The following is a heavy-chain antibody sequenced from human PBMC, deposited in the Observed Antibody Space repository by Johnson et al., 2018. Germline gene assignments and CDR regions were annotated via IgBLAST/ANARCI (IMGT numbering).Heavy chain of an antibody. J-gene: IGHJ2*01. Sequence: QVQLVESGAEVKRPGASVTVSCKASGYTFTNFDLNWVRQAPGQGLEWVGWMSPKTGNTGYAQKLQGRVTMTRSTSLSTAYMELSGLGSEDTAVYYCVRGDGWGSNDWCCELWGRGALVTVSS. V-gene: IGHV1-8*01. CDR1: GYTFTNFD. CDR3: VRGDGWGSNDWCCEL. D-gene: IGHD5-24*01. CDR2: MSPKTGNT.